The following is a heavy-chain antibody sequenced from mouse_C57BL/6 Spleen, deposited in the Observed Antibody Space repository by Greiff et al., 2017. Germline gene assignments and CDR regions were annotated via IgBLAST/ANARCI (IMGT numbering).Heavy chain of an antibody. Sequence: EVQLQQSGPVLVKPGASVKMSCKASGYTFTDYYMNWVKQSHGQSLEWIGDINPYNGGTSYNQKFKGKATLAVDKSSSTAYMELSSLTSEDAAVYDSARRGITTYYAMDYWGQGTSVTVS. CDR2: INPYNGGT. J-gene: IGHJ4*01. V-gene: IGHV1-19*01. CDR1: GYTFTDYY. D-gene: IGHD1-1*01. CDR3: ARRGITTYYAMDY.